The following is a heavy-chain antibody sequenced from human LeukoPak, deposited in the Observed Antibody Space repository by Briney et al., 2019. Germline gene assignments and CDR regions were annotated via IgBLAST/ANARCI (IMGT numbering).Heavy chain of an antibody. Sequence: GGSLRLSCAASGFTFSSYGMHWVRQAPGKGLEWVAVISYDGSNKYYADSVKGRFTISRDNSKNTLYLQMNSLRAEDTAVYYCARDPPNDYDSSGSSSYYFDYWGQGTLVTVSS. J-gene: IGHJ4*02. V-gene: IGHV3-30*03. CDR3: ARDPPNDYDSSGSSSYYFDY. CDR1: GFTFSSYG. CDR2: ISYDGSNK. D-gene: IGHD3-22*01.